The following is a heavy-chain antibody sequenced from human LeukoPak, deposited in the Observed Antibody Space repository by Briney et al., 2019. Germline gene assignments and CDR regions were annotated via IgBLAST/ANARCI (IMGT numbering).Heavy chain of an antibody. CDR2: ISYDGSNK. V-gene: IGHV3-30-3*01. D-gene: IGHD5-24*01. CDR1: GFTFINHA. Sequence: GGSLRLSCAASGFTFINHAMTWVRQAPGKGLEWVAVISYDGSNKYYADSVKGRFTISRDNSKNTLYLQMNSLRAEDTAVYYCARDEGDGSWGQGTLVTVSS. CDR3: ARDEGDGS. J-gene: IGHJ4*02.